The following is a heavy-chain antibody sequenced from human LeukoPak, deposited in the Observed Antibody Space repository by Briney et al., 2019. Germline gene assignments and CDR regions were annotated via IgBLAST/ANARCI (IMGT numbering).Heavy chain of an antibody. CDR2: IYYSGST. J-gene: IGHJ5*02. D-gene: IGHD6-13*01. CDR3: ARDRYSSSWYGLTGT. V-gene: IGHV4-59*12. Sequence: SETLSLTCTVSGGSISSYYWSWIRQPPGKGLEWIGYIYYSGSTNYNPSLKSRVTISVDTSKNQFSLKLSSVTAADTAVYYCARDRYSSSWYGLTGTWGQGTLVTVSS. CDR1: GGSISSYY.